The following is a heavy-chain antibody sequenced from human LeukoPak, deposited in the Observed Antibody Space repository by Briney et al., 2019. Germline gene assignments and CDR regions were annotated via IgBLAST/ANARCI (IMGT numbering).Heavy chain of an antibody. CDR2: ISSNSNI. V-gene: IGHV3-21*01. J-gene: IGHJ4*02. D-gene: IGHD1-1*01. Sequence: GGSLRLSCAASGFTFSSYSMNWVRQAPGKGLEWVSSISSNSNIYYADSVKGRFTISRDNAKNSLYLQMSSLRVEDTAIYYCARDGVTTGDYWGQGTLVTVSS. CDR3: ARDGVTTGDY. CDR1: GFTFSSYS.